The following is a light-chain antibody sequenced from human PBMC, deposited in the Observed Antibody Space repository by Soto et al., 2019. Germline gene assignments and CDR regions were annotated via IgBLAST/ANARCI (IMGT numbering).Light chain of an antibody. CDR3: SSYTNSDTLV. V-gene: IGLV2-14*03. Sequence: QSALTQPASVSGSPGQSITICCTRTSSDVGGHNYVSWYQQHPGKAPKLMIYVVSNRPSGVSNRFSGSKSGNTASLTISGLQAEDEADYYCSSYTNSDTLVFGGGTQLTVL. CDR2: VVS. J-gene: IGLJ2*01. CDR1: SSDVGGHNY.